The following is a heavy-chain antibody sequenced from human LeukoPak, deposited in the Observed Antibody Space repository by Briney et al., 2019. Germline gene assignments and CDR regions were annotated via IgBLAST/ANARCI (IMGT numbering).Heavy chain of an antibody. Sequence: SETLSLTCAVYGGSFSGAYWSWIRQAPGKGLEWIGEINHSGSTNYNPSLKSRVTMSLDTSKKQVSLKLSSVTAADTAVYYCARRLGITIFGVVPRPSNWFDPWGQGTLVTVSS. V-gene: IGHV4-34*01. D-gene: IGHD3-3*01. J-gene: IGHJ5*02. CDR1: GGSFSGAY. CDR2: INHSGST. CDR3: ARRLGITIFGVVPRPSNWFDP.